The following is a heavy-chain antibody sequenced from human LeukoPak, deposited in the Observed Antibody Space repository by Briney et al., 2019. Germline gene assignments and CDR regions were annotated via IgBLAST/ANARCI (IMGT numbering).Heavy chain of an antibody. CDR3: ARTGSTVTMLYPFDH. D-gene: IGHD4-17*01. CDR2: IYYSRST. J-gene: IGHJ4*02. Sequence: PSETLSLTCTVSGGFIRIYYWSWIRQPPGKGLECIGYIYYSRSTNYNPTLKSRVSISVDTYKNQFPLKLSSETAADTAVYYCARTGSTVTMLYPFDHWGQGTLVTVSS. CDR1: GGFIRIYY. V-gene: IGHV4-59*01.